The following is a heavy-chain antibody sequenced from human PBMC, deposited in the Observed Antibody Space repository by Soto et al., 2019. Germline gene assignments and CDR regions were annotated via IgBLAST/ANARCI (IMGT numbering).Heavy chain of an antibody. V-gene: IGHV4-34*01. D-gene: IGHD2-21*02. Sequence: PSETLSLTCAVYGGSFSCYCWTWIRQPPGKGLEWIGEINHSGTINFNPSLKSRLTISLDTSKKHFSLKLSSVTDADTAAYYCARADRTLVTSYSLDVWGQGTTVTVSS. CDR1: GGSFSCYC. J-gene: IGHJ6*02. CDR2: INHSGTI. CDR3: ARADRTLVTSYSLDV.